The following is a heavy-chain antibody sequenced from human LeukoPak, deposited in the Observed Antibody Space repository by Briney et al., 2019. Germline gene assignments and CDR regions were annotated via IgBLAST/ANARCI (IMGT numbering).Heavy chain of an antibody. Sequence: SQTLSLTCTVSGGSISSGSYYWSWIRQPAGKGLEWIGRIYTSGSTNYNPSLKSRVTISVDTSKNQFSLKLSSVTAADTAVYYCASSYCSSTSCPNDAFDIWGQGTMVTVSS. CDR2: IYTSGST. D-gene: IGHD2-2*01. CDR3: ASSYCSSTSCPNDAFDI. V-gene: IGHV4-61*02. J-gene: IGHJ3*02. CDR1: GGSISSGSYY.